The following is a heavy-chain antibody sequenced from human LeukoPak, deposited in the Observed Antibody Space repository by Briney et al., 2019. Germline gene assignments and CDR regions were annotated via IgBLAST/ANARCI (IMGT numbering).Heavy chain of an antibody. J-gene: IGHJ4*02. D-gene: IGHD2-15*01. Sequence: GGSLRLSCAASGFTFSSYAMSWVRQAPGKGLEWVSAISGSGGSTYYADSVKGRFTISRDNSKNTLYLQMNSLRAEDTAVYYCAKAHRGYCSGGSCYGGYYFDYWGQGTLVTVSS. V-gene: IGHV3-23*01. CDR3: AKAHRGYCSGGSCYGGYYFDY. CDR1: GFTFSSYA. CDR2: ISGSGGST.